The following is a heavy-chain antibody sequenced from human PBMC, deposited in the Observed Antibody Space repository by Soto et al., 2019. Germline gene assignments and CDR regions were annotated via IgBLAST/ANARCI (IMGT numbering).Heavy chain of an antibody. J-gene: IGHJ6*03. D-gene: IGHD3-10*01. CDR3: ARDVGSVNYYKDVYYYSYMDV. CDR2: ISSYGGNI. CDR1: GFTIGASG. V-gene: IGHV3-64*01. Sequence: EVQLVESGGGLVQPGDSLRLSCAASGFTIGASGFQWVRQAPGKSLDSISAISSYGGNIYYANSVKGRFTISIDNSKNTLYLQMGSLRAEDMGVYYCARDVGSVNYYKDVYYYSYMDVWGKVTTVTVSS.